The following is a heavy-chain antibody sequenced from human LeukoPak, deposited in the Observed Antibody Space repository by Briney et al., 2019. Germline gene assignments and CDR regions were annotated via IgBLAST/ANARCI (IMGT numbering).Heavy chain of an antibody. CDR3: ARLNGGS. V-gene: IGHV4-61*05. D-gene: IGHD3-16*01. Sequence: PSETLSLTCTVSGGSISSSSYYWSWIRQPPGKGLEWIGYISYSGSTNYNPSLKSRVTISVDTSKNQFSLRLRSVTAADTAVYYCARLNGGSWGQGTLVTVSS. CDR2: ISYSGST. J-gene: IGHJ4*02. CDR1: GGSISSSSYY.